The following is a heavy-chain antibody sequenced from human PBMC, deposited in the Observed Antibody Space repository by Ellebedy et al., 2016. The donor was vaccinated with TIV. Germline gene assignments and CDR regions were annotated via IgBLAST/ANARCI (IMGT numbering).Heavy chain of an antibody. CDR2: IGSKGYGGTT. CDR3: TREAANWNYPYYYYNGMDV. Sequence: GESLKISXTASGFTFGDFAISWVRQAPGKGLELVGFIGSKGYGGTTQYAASVKGRFTISRDDSKSIAYLQMNSLKTEDTALYYCTREAANWNYPYYYYNGMDVWGQGTTVTVSS. J-gene: IGHJ6*02. V-gene: IGHV3-49*04. CDR1: GFTFGDFA. D-gene: IGHD1-7*01.